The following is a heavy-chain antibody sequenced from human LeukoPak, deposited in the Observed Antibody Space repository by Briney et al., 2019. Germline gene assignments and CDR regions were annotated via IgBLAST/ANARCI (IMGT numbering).Heavy chain of an antibody. V-gene: IGHV3-43*02. CDR2: ISGGGGST. D-gene: IGHD6-19*01. J-gene: IGHJ4*02. CDR3: AKDSQYSSGWYDY. CDR1: GFTFDDYA. Sequence: PGGSLRLSCAASGFTFDDYAMLWVRQAPGKGLEWVSLISGGGGSTYYEDSVKGRFTISRDNSKDSLYLQMNSLRTEDTALYYCAKDSQYSSGWYDYWGQGTLVTVSS.